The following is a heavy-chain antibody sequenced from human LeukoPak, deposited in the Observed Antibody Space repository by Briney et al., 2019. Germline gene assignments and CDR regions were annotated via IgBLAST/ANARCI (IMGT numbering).Heavy chain of an antibody. CDR1: GGSFSGYY. CDR2: INHSGST. D-gene: IGHD6-13*01. V-gene: IGHV4-34*01. CDR3: ARGRPRTGYGSSWYGGYYFYY. J-gene: IGHJ4*02. Sequence: SETLSLTCAVYGGSFSGYYWSWIRQPPGKGLEWIGEINHSGSTNYNPSLKSRVTISVDTSKNQFSLKLSSATAGDTAVYYCARGRPRTGYGSSWYGGYYFYYWGQRTLVTVSS.